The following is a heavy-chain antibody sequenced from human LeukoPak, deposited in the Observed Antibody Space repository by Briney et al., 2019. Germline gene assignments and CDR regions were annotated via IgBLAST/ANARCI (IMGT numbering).Heavy chain of an antibody. D-gene: IGHD3-10*01. V-gene: IGHV3-23*01. Sequence: PGGNLRLSCAASGFTFSDYGMNWVRQTPGKGLEWVSAIGGRGGSAYYADSVKGRFTISRDNAKNSLYLQMNSLRVEDTATYYCAKVAHYYYGSESYYFFEHWGQGTPVTASS. CDR2: IGGRGGSA. J-gene: IGHJ4*02. CDR3: AKVAHYYYGSESYYFFEH. CDR1: GFTFSDYG.